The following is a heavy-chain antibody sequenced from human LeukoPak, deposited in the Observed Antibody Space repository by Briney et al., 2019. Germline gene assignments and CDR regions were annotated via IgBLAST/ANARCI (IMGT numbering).Heavy chain of an antibody. J-gene: IGHJ5*02. CDR2: IYSGNTI. CDR1: GFSVSNNY. D-gene: IGHD3-9*01. CDR3: AREGRPHYDILTGYEPNWFDP. V-gene: IGHV3-66*01. Sequence: PGGSLRLSCVVSGFSVSNNYVSWVRQAPGKGLEWVSVIYSGNTIKYADSVKGRFTISRDNSKNTVYLQMSSLRAEDTAVYYCAREGRPHYDILTGYEPNWFDPWGQGTLVTVSS.